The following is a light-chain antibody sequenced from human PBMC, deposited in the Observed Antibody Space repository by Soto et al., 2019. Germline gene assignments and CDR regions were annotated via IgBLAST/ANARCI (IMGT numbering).Light chain of an antibody. CDR3: QQYNDWPLT. Sequence: EKVMTQSPAALSVSPGERATLSCRASQSVKSNLAWYQQKPGQAPRLLLDGASTRATGIPARFSGSASGTEFTLIISSLQSEDSAVYYCQQYNDWPLTFGGGTKVEIK. J-gene: IGKJ4*01. CDR1: QSVKSN. V-gene: IGKV3-15*01. CDR2: GAS.